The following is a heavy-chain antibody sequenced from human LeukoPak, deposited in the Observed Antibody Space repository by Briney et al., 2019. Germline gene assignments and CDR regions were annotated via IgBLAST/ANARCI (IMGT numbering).Heavy chain of an antibody. V-gene: IGHV3-23*01. CDR3: AKYNYYGSGSYYNDFDY. CDR2: ISGSGGNT. Sequence: GGSLRLSCAASGXTFSSYAMSWVRQAPGKGLEWVSAISGSGGNTYYADSVKGRFTISRDNPKNTMYLQMNSLRAEDTAVYYCAKYNYYGSGSYYNDFDYWGQGTLVTVSS. D-gene: IGHD3-10*01. J-gene: IGHJ4*02. CDR1: GXTFSSYA.